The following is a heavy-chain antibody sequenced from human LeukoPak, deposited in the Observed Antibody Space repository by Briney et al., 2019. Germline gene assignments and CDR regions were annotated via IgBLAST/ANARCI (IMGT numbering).Heavy chain of an antibody. CDR3: ARRTLDSSGYVFGHPTEPFYFDF. Sequence: ASVKVSCKASGYTFTRYGINWVRQAPGQGLEWVGWISVYNDATNYAQKLQGRVSLTTDPSTNTAYMELRSLTSDDTAIYYCARRTLDSSGYVFGHPTEPFYFDFWGRGTLVTVSS. CDR1: GYTFTRYG. D-gene: IGHD3-22*01. CDR2: ISVYNDAT. J-gene: IGHJ4*02. V-gene: IGHV1-18*01.